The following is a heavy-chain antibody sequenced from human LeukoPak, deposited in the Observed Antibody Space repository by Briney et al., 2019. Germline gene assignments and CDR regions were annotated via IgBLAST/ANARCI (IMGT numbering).Heavy chain of an antibody. D-gene: IGHD2-2*01. Sequence: SQTLSLTCAISGDSVSSTAWNWIRQSRSRGLEWLGRTYYRSKWYNDYAVSVKSRITINPDTSKNQFSLQLNSVTPEDTAVYYCARGGRGYCTSSSCYFDYWGQGTLVTVSS. J-gene: IGHJ4*02. CDR1: GDSVSSTA. V-gene: IGHV6-1*01. CDR2: TYYRSKWYN. CDR3: ARGGRGYCTSSSCYFDY.